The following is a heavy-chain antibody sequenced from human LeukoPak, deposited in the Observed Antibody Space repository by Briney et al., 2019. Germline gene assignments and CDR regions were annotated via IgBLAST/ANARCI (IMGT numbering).Heavy chain of an antibody. V-gene: IGHV3-43*01. CDR3: AELGITMIGGV. CDR1: GFTFDDYT. J-gene: IGHJ6*04. CDR2: ISWDGVST. D-gene: IGHD3-10*02. Sequence: GGSLRLSCAASGFTFDDYTMHWVRQAPGKGLEWVSLISWDGVSTYSADSVKGRFTISRDNAKNSLYLQMNSLRAEDTAVYYCAELGITMIGGVWGKGTTVTISS.